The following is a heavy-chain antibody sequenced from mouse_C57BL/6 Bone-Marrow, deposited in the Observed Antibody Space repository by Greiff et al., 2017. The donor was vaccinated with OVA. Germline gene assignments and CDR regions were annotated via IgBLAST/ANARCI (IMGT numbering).Heavy chain of an antibody. J-gene: IGHJ4*01. CDR1: GYTFTSYW. CDR3: GRARYGSSYARDY. V-gene: IGHV1-69*01. CDR2: IDPSVSYT. D-gene: IGHD1-1*01. Sequence: QVQLQQPGAELVMPGASVKLSCKASGYTFTSYWMHWVKQRPGQGLGWIGEIDPSVSYTNYNQKFKGKSTLTVDTSSSTAYMQISSLSSEDSAVYYCGRARYGSSYARDYGGQGTSGTVS.